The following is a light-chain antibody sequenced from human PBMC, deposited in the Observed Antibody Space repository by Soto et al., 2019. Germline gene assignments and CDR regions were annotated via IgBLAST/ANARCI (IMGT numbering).Light chain of an antibody. CDR2: DAS. V-gene: IGKV1-5*01. CDR3: QQYTNTNNPWM. CDR1: QTISTW. J-gene: IGKJ1*01. Sequence: DIQVTQSPPTLSASVGDRVTITCRASQTISTWMAWYQQKPGEAPKLLVYDASTLQSGVASRFSGSGSGTEFTLIISGLQPDDSATYYCQQYTNTNNPWMFGQGTKVDVK.